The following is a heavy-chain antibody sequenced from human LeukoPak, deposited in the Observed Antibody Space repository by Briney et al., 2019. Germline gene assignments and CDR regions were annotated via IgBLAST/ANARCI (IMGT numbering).Heavy chain of an antibody. CDR3: AREPLDSLNWFDP. V-gene: IGHV1-2*02. CDR1: GYTFTGYY. Sequence: ASVKVSCKTSGYTFTGYYMHWVRQAPGQGLEWMGWINPNSGGTNYAQNFQGRVTMTRDTSISTAYMELSRLRSDDTAVYYCAREPLDSLNWFDPWGQGTLVTVSS. CDR2: INPNSGGT. D-gene: IGHD4-11*01. J-gene: IGHJ5*02.